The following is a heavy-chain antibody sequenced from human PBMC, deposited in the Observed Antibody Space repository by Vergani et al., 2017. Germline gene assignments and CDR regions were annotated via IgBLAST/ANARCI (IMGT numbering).Heavy chain of an antibody. J-gene: IGHJ4*02. CDR2: INPNSGGT. V-gene: IGHV1-2*02. CDR3: ARGRVVVPAATMELDY. D-gene: IGHD2-2*01. Sequence: QVQLVQSGAEVKKPGASVKVSCKASGYTFTGHYMHWVRQAPGQGLEWMGWINPNSGGTNYAQKFQGRVTMTRDTAIRTAYMELSRLRSEDTAVYYCARGRVVVPAATMELDYWGQGTLVTVSS. CDR1: GYTFTGHY.